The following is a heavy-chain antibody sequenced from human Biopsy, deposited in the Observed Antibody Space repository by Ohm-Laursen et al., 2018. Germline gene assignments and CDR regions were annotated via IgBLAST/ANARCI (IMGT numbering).Heavy chain of an antibody. CDR3: AKQEGVAYGDIDY. J-gene: IGHJ4*02. D-gene: IGHD3-10*01. CDR1: GFTLTDSG. V-gene: IGHV3-30*18. CDR2: ISYDGSYK. Sequence: SLRLTCAASGFTLTDSGMHWVRQAPGKGLEWVALISYDGSYKNYGDSVKGRFTISRDNSKNTLYLQMNSLRPEDTAVYYCAKQEGVAYGDIDYWGQGTLVTVSS.